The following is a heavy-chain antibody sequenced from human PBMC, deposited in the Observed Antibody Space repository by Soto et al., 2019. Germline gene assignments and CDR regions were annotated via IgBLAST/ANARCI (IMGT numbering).Heavy chain of an antibody. J-gene: IGHJ3*02. D-gene: IGHD6-13*01. Sequence: GGSLRLSCAASGFTFSSYAMSWVRQAPGKGLEWVSAISGSGGSTYYADSVKGRFTISRDNSKNTLYLQMNSLRAADTAVYYCAKVPSSSWYSAATDAFDIWGQGTMVTVSS. CDR1: GFTFSSYA. CDR3: AKVPSSSWYSAATDAFDI. CDR2: ISGSGGST. V-gene: IGHV3-23*01.